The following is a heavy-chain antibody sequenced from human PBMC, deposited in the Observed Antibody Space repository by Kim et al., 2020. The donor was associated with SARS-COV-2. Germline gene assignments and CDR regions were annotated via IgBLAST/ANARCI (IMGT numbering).Heavy chain of an antibody. CDR1: GFTFSSYG. J-gene: IGHJ3*02. V-gene: IGHV3-30*03. CDR3: ASQRLLTHWSNAFDI. Sequence: GGSLRLSCAASGFTFSSYGMHWVRQAPGKGLEWVAVISYDGSNKYYADSVKGRFTISRDNSKNTLYLQMNSLRAEDTAVYYCASQRLLTHWSNAFDIWGQGTMVTVSS. D-gene: IGHD6-25*01. CDR2: ISYDGSNK.